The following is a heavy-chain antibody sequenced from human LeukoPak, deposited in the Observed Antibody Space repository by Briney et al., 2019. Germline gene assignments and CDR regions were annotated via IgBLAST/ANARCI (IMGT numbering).Heavy chain of an antibody. CDR2: ISGSGGST. J-gene: IGHJ4*02. CDR1: GFTFSSDA. Sequence: GGSLRLSCAASGFTFSSDAMSWVRQAPGKGLEWVSAISGSGGSTYYADSVKGRFTISRDNSKNTLFLQMNSLRGEDTAVYYCARDFGWISGLEYWGQGTLVTVSS. V-gene: IGHV3-23*01. CDR3: ARDFGWISGLEY. D-gene: IGHD2-2*03.